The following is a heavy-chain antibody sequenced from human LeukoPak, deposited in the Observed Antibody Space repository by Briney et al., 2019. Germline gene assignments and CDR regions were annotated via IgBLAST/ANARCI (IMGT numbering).Heavy chain of an antibody. CDR1: GFTFSNYA. D-gene: IGHD2-21*02. CDR2: MTGSGGHT. J-gene: IGHJ6*03. V-gene: IGHV3-23*01. Sequence: GGSLRLSREASGFTFSNYAMAWVRQSPGKGLEWVSGMTGSGGHTYYADSVKGRFTSSRDNSKNTLYLQMNSLRAEDTAVYYCTKDLTDYHYYYTDVWGKGTTVIVSS. CDR3: TKDLTDYHYYYTDV.